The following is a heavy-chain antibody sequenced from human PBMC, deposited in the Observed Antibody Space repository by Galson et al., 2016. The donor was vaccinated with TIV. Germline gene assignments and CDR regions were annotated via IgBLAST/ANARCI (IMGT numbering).Heavy chain of an antibody. V-gene: IGHV6-1*01. CDR1: GDSVSSNSAA. CDR3: TRAAGKNGASCYATCETFDI. Sequence: CAISGDSVSSNSAAWNWIRQSPSRGLEWLGRTYCRSRCYYDYAASVKSRITIESDTSKNQFSLQLNSVTPEDTAVYYCTRAAGKNGASCYATCETFDIWGQGTMVTVSS. D-gene: IGHD2-2*01. CDR2: TYCRSRCYY. J-gene: IGHJ3*02.